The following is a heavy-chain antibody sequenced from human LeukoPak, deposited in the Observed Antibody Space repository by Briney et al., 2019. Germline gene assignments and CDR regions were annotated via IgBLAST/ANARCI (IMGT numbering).Heavy chain of an antibody. Sequence: ASVKVSCKASGYTFTSYYMHWMRQAPGQGLEWMGIINPSGGSTSYAQKFQGRVTMTRDMSTSTVYMELSSLRSEDTAVYYCARDFVDYMDVWGKGTTVTVSS. CDR1: GYTFTSYY. CDR2: INPSGGST. J-gene: IGHJ6*03. CDR3: ARDFVDYMDV. D-gene: IGHD2-21*01. V-gene: IGHV1-46*01.